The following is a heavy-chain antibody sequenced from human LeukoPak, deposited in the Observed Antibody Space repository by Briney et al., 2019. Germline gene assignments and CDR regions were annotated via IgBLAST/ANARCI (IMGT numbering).Heavy chain of an antibody. CDR3: ARDARNYGF. CDR2: IYHSGRT. CDR1: GGSISGFY. D-gene: IGHD1-7*01. Sequence: SETLSLTCTVSGGSISGFYWSWIRQPPGKGLEWIASIYHSGRTYYNASLKSRVTISVDTSRNQFSLKLTSVTAADTAVYYCARDARNYGFWSQGTMVTVSS. V-gene: IGHV4-38-2*02. J-gene: IGHJ3*01.